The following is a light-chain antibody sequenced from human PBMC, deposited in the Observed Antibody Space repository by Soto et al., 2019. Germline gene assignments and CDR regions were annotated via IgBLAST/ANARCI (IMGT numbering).Light chain of an antibody. Sequence: QSVLTQPPSASGTPGQRVTISCSGSSSNIGSNYVYWYQQFPGSAPKLLIYRNDQRPSGVPDRFSGSKSGTSASLAISGPRSEDEADYYCAAWDDSLSAVVCGGGTQLTVL. CDR2: RND. V-gene: IGLV1-47*01. CDR3: AAWDDSLSAVV. CDR1: SSNIGSNY. J-gene: IGLJ7*01.